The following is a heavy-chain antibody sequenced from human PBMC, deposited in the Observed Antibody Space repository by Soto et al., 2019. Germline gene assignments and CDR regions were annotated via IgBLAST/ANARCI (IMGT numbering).Heavy chain of an antibody. CDR1: GYSTSSGYY. J-gene: IGHJ5*02. CDR2: IYHSGST. V-gene: IGHV4-38-2*02. CDR3: ARDHTAVAGYNWFDP. Sequence: SETLSLTCAVSGYSTSSGYYWGWIRQPPGKGLEWIGSIYHSGSTYYNPSLKSRVTISVDTSKNQFSLKLSSVTAADTAVYYCARDHTAVAGYNWFDPWGQGTLVTVSS. D-gene: IGHD6-19*01.